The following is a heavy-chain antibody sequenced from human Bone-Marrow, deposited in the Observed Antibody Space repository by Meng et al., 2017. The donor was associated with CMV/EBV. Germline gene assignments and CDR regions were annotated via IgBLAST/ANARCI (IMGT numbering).Heavy chain of an antibody. CDR2: ISYDGSTK. J-gene: IGHJ6*02. Sequence: GESLKIPFAASGFTFRRYVMHWVRQAPGKGLDWVAVISYDGSTKYYADSVKGRFTISKDNSKNTPYLQMNSLGAEDTAVYYCAKLSPIFGVVIITRAGYGMDVCGQATTVAASS. D-gene: IGHD3-3*01. V-gene: IGHV3-30*18. CDR1: GFTFRRYV. CDR3: AKLSPIFGVVIITRAGYGMDV.